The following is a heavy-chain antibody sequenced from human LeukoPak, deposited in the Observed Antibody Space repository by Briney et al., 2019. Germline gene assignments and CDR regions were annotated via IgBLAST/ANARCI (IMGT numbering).Heavy chain of an antibody. D-gene: IGHD3-10*01. CDR2: ISSSGSTI. CDR1: GFTFSSYE. CDR3: ARDFWEGGYYYYGMDV. V-gene: IGHV3-48*03. J-gene: IGHJ6*02. Sequence: HPGGSLRLSCAASGFTFSSYEMNWVRQAPGKGLEWVSYISSSGSTIYYADSVKGRFTISRDNAKNSLYLQMNSLRAEDTAVYYCARDFWEGGYYYYGMDVWGQGTTVTVSS.